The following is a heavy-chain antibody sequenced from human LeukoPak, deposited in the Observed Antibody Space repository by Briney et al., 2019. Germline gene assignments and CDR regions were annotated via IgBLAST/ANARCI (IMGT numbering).Heavy chain of an antibody. J-gene: IGHJ3*02. Sequence: GGSLRLSCAASGFTFDDYAMHWVRQAPGKGLEWVSGISWNSGSIGYADSVKGRFTISRDNAKNSLYLQMNSLRAEDTALYYCAKDINGGNSRYAFDIWGQGTMVTVSS. D-gene: IGHD4-23*01. CDR3: AKDINGGNSRYAFDI. CDR1: GFTFDDYA. V-gene: IGHV3-9*01. CDR2: ISWNSGSI.